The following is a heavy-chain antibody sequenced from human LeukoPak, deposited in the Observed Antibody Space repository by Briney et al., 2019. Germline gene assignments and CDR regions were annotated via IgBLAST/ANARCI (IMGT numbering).Heavy chain of an antibody. CDR1: GYTLTELS. D-gene: IGHD6-13*01. V-gene: IGHV1-24*01. Sequence: GASVKVSCKVSGYTLTELSMHWVRQAPGKGLEWMGGFDPEDGGTIYAQKFQGRVTMTEDTSTDTAYMELSSLRSEDTAVYYCATLPAGLVYQGFEYWGQGTLVTVSS. CDR2: FDPEDGGT. CDR3: ATLPAGLVYQGFEY. J-gene: IGHJ4*02.